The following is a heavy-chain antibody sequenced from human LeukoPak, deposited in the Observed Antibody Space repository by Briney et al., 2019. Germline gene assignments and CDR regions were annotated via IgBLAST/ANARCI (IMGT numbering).Heavy chain of an antibody. Sequence: GGSLRLSCAASGFTFSSYNMNWVRQAPGKGLEWVSSISTRSDYIYYADSVKGRFTISRDNAKNSVYLHMSSLRAEDTAVYYCARDYEGYAVDYWGQGTLVTVSS. CDR3: ARDYEGYAVDY. CDR2: ISTRSDYI. J-gene: IGHJ4*02. D-gene: IGHD5-12*01. V-gene: IGHV3-21*01. CDR1: GFTFSSYN.